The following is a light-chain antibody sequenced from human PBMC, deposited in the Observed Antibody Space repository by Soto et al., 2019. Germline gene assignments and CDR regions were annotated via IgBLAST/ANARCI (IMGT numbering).Light chain of an antibody. CDR3: QQYGRSPYT. CDR1: RSVSSSQ. Sequence: EIVLTQSPATLSLSPGERATLSCGASRSVSSSQLAWYQQKPGLAPRLLIYDASSRATGIPDRFSGSGSGTDFTLTINRLEPEDFAVYYCQQYGRSPYTFGQGTKLEIK. V-gene: IGKV3D-20*01. J-gene: IGKJ2*01. CDR2: DAS.